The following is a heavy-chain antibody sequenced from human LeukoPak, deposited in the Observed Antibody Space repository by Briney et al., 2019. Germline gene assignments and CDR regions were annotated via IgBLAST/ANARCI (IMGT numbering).Heavy chain of an antibody. CDR1: GFTFSSYA. CDR2: ISYDGSNK. J-gene: IGHJ5*02. V-gene: IGHV3-30*14. CDR3: ARAGYSSSWNRFDP. Sequence: GRSLILSCAASGFTFSSYAMHWVRQAPGKGLEWVAVISYDGSNKYYADSVKGRFTISRDNSKNTVYLQMNSLRAEDTAVYYCARAGYSSSWNRFDPWGQGTLVTVSS. D-gene: IGHD6-13*01.